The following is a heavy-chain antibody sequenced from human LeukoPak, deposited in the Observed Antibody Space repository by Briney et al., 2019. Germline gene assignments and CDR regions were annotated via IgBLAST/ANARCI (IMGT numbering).Heavy chain of an antibody. CDR3: ARVRYSDSSVLTSKRSYYFDY. CDR2: ISTSGST. D-gene: IGHD3-22*01. J-gene: IGHJ4*02. CDR1: GGSISTYY. V-gene: IGHV4-4*07. Sequence: SETLSLTCTVSGGSISTYYWNWIRQPPGKGLESIGHISTSGSTNYNPSLKSRVTMSVDTSKNQFSLKLSPVTAADTAVYYCARVRYSDSSVLTSKRSYYFDYWGQGTLVTVSS.